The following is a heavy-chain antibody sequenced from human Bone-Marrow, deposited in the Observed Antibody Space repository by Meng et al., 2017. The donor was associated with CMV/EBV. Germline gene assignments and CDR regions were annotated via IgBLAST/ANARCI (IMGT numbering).Heavy chain of an antibody. Sequence: EVYLLESGGGLVLPGGSLRLSCAASGFSIGYNAMSWVRQAPGKGLEWVSAIEGSNDNTHYAESVKGRFTISRDTSKNTLYLQMNYLTAEDTAMYYCAKDIFRWAFDYWGHGTLVTVSS. CDR2: IEGSNDNT. CDR3: AKDIFRWAFDY. CDR1: GFSIGYNA. V-gene: IGHV3-23*01. J-gene: IGHJ4*01. D-gene: IGHD1-26*01.